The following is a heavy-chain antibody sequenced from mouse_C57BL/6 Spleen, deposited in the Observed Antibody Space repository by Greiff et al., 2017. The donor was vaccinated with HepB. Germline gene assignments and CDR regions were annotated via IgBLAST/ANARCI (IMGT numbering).Heavy chain of an antibody. V-gene: IGHV14-1*01. CDR2: IDPEDGDT. Sequence: EVQRVESGAELVRPGASVKLSCTASGFNIKDYYMHWVKQRPEQGLEWIGRIDPEDGDTEYAPKFQGKATMTADTSSNTAYLQLSSLTSEDTAVYYCTTDGSSPYCAMDYWGQGTSVTVSS. CDR3: TTDGSSPYCAMDY. J-gene: IGHJ4*01. CDR1: GFNIKDYY. D-gene: IGHD1-1*01.